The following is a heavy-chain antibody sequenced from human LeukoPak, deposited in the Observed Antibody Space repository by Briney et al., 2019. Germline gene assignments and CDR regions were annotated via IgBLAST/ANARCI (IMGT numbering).Heavy chain of an antibody. Sequence: GGSLRLSCAASGFTFSSYVMHWVRQAPGKGLEWVAIISYDGSNEYYADSVKGRFTISRDNSKNTLYLQMNSLRAADTAVYYCARDKGISYLSSFDYWGQGTLVTVSS. CDR2: ISYDGSNE. CDR3: ARDKGISYLSSFDY. V-gene: IGHV3-30*04. CDR1: GFTFSSYV. J-gene: IGHJ4*02. D-gene: IGHD6-6*01.